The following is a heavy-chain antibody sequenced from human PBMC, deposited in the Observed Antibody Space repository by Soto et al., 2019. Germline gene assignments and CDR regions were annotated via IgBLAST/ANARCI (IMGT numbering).Heavy chain of an antibody. CDR2: INSDGSTI. J-gene: IGHJ6*02. Sequence: GSLRLSCAASGFNFGPFWMHGVRQVPGKGLVWVSHINSDGSTIVYADSVKGRFTISRDNAKSTLFLQMNSLRAEDTAVYYCARDRNTLLGMDVWGQGTTVTVS. V-gene: IGHV3-74*01. CDR1: GFNFGPFW. CDR3: ARDRNTLLGMDV.